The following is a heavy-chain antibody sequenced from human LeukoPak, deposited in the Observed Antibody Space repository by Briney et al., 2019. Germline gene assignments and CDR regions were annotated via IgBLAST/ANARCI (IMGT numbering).Heavy chain of an antibody. Sequence: SETLSLTCTVSGGSISSYYWSWIRQPPGKGLEWIGYIYYSGSTNYSPSLKSRVTISVDTSQNQLSLRLRSVSAADTAAYYCARRWGSGWFFDYWGQGTLVTVSS. CDR1: GGSISSYY. V-gene: IGHV4-59*08. D-gene: IGHD7-27*01. CDR2: IYYSGST. J-gene: IGHJ4*02. CDR3: ARRWGSGWFFDY.